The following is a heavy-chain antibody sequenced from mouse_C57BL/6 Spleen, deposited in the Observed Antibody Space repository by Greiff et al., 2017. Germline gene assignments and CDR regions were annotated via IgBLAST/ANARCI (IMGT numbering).Heavy chain of an antibody. V-gene: IGHV1-82*01. CDR2: IYPGDGDT. CDR3: DRVYCGRSYGAY. Sequence: QVHVKQSGPELVKPGASVKISCTASGYAFSSSWMNWVKQRPGKGLEWIGRIYPGDGDTNYIGKFKGKATLTADKSSSTASMHLSSLTSESCAVCFCDRVYCGRSYGAYWGQGTLVTVSA. CDR1: GYAFSSSW. J-gene: IGHJ3*01. D-gene: IGHD1-1*01.